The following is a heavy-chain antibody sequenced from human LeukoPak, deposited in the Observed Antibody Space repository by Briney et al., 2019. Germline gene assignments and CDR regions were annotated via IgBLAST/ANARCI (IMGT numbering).Heavy chain of an antibody. J-gene: IGHJ4*02. D-gene: IGHD3-22*01. V-gene: IGHV3-9*01. Sequence: GGSPRLSCAASGFTFDDYAMHWVRQAPGKGLEWGSGISWDSGSIGYADSVKGRFTISRDNAKNSLYLQMNSLRAEDTALYYCAKDTGYYYDSSNYWVWGQGTLVTVSS. CDR1: GFTFDDYA. CDR2: ISWDSGSI. CDR3: AKDTGYYYDSSNYWV.